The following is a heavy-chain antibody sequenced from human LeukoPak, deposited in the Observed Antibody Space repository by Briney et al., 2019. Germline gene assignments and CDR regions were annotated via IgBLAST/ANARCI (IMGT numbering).Heavy chain of an antibody. CDR1: GFTFSSYS. J-gene: IGHJ4*02. CDR3: ARDSERSTVTFDY. D-gene: IGHD4-17*01. CDR2: ISSSSSYI. V-gene: IGHV3-21*01. Sequence: GGSLRLSCAASGFTFSSYSMTWVRQAPGKGLEWVSSISSSSSYIYYADSVKGRFTISRDNAKNSLYLQMNSLRAEDTAVYYCARDSERSTVTFDYWGQGTLVTVSS.